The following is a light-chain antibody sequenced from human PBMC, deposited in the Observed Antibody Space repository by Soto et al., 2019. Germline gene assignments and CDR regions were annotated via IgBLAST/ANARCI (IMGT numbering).Light chain of an antibody. V-gene: IGLV1-40*01. CDR1: SSNIGTGYD. Sequence: QSVLTQPPSVSGAPGQRVTIPCTGSSSNIGTGYDVQWYQQLPGTAPKLLIYGNNNRPSGVPDRFSGSKSGTSASLAITGLQAEDEADYYCQSFDSRLSGSVFGTGTKLTVL. J-gene: IGLJ1*01. CDR2: GNN. CDR3: QSFDSRLSGSV.